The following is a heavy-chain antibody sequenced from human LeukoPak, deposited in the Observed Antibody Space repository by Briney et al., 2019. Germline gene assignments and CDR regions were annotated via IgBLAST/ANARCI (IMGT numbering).Heavy chain of an antibody. CDR1: GGSISSSSYY. D-gene: IGHD4-17*01. CDR3: ASLYGDYHFDQ. V-gene: IGHV4-39*01. Sequence: SETLSLTCTVSGGSISSSSYYWGWIRQPPGKGLEWIGSIYYSGSTYYNPSLKSRVTMSVDTSKNQFSLKLRAVTAADTAVYYCASLYGDYHFDQWSQGALVTVSS. J-gene: IGHJ4*02. CDR2: IYYSGST.